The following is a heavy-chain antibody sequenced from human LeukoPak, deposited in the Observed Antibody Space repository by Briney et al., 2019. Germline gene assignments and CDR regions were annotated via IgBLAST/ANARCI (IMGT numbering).Heavy chain of an antibody. D-gene: IGHD6-19*01. Sequence: ASVKVSCKASGYTFTGYYMHWVQQAPGQGLEWMGWINPNSGGTNYAQKFQGRVTMTRDTSISTAYMELSRLRSDDTAVYYCASEYSSGWYAKANWFDPWGQGTLVTVSS. CDR1: GYTFTGYY. V-gene: IGHV1-2*02. J-gene: IGHJ5*02. CDR2: INPNSGGT. CDR3: ASEYSSGWYAKANWFDP.